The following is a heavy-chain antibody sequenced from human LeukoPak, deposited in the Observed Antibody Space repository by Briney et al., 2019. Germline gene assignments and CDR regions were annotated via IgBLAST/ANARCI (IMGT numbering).Heavy chain of an antibody. CDR3: AKEREQWLVPFDY. CDR2: IYGADNT. V-gene: IGHV3-66*01. J-gene: IGHJ4*02. CDR1: GFTVSSNY. D-gene: IGHD6-19*01. Sequence: GGSLRLSCAASGFTVSSNYMSWVRQAPGKGLEWVSVIYGADNTYYADSVKGRFTISRDNSKNTLYLQMNSLRAEDTAVYYCAKEREQWLVPFDYWGQGTLVTVSS.